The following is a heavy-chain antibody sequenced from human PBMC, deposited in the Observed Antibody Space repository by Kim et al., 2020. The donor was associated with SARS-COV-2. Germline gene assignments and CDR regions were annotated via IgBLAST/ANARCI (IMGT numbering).Heavy chain of an antibody. J-gene: IGHJ4*02. D-gene: IGHD3-10*01. CDR1: GGSISSYY. CDR2: IYYSGST. Sequence: SETLSLTCTVSGGSISSYYWSWIRQPPGKGLEWIGYIYYSGSTNYNPSLKSRVTISVDTSKNQFSLKLSSVTAADTAVYYCARGEGVLWFGELLLSYFDYWGQGTLVTVSS. CDR3: ARGEGVLWFGELLLSYFDY. V-gene: IGHV4-59*01.